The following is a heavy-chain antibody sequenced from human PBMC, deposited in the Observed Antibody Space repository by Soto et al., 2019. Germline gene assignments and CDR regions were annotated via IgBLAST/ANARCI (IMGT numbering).Heavy chain of an antibody. D-gene: IGHD2-2*01. V-gene: IGHV3-49*03. CDR1: GFTFGDYA. CDR3: TRSIVVVPAALQPYYYYYGMDV. J-gene: IGHJ6*02. Sequence: PGGSLRLSCTASGFTFGDYAMSWFRQAPGKGLEWVGFIRSKAYGGTTEYAASVKGRFTISRDDSKSIAYLQMNSLKTEDTAVYYCTRSIVVVPAALQPYYYYYGMDVWGQGTTVTVSS. CDR2: IRSKAYGGTT.